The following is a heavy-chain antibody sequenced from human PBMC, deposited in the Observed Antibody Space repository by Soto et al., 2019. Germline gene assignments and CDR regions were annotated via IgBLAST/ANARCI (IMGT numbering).Heavy chain of an antibody. CDR1: GYTLTELS. J-gene: IGHJ5*02. CDR3: ATDSPQYCSSTSCYKWGWFDP. D-gene: IGHD2-2*02. CDR2: FDPEDGET. Sequence: QVQLVQSGAEVKKPGASVKVSCKVSGYTLTELSMHWVRQAPGKGLEWMGGFDPEDGETIYAQKFQGRVTMTEDTSTETAYMELSSLRSEDTAVYYCATDSPQYCSSTSCYKWGWFDPWGQGTLVTVSS. V-gene: IGHV1-24*01.